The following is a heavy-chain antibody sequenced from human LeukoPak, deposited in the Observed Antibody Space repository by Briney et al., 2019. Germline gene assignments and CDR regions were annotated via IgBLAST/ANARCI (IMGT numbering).Heavy chain of an antibody. V-gene: IGHV3-74*01. CDR3: ARVLLGYCSSTSCYSPVDAFDI. D-gene: IGHD2-2*01. CDR1: GFTFSSNW. CDR2: INSDGSSI. J-gene: IGHJ3*02. Sequence: GGSLRLSCAASGFTFSSNWMHWVRQAPGKGLVWVSRINSDGSSINYADSVKGRFTISRDNAKNSLYLQMNSLRAEDTAVYYCARVLLGYCSSTSCYSPVDAFDIWGQGTMVTVSS.